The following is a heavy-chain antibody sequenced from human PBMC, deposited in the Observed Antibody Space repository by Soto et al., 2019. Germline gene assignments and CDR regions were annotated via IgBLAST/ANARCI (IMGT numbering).Heavy chain of an antibody. J-gene: IGHJ3*02. V-gene: IGHV3-23*01. CDR3: ARDRSADAYIRDAFDI. Sequence: EVQLLESGGGLVQPGGSLRLSCAASGFTFSSHAMNWVRQAPGKGLEWVSFISAGGGTTHYVDKVKGRFTISRDNSKNTLFVDMNSLRAEDTAVYHCARDRSADAYIRDAFDICGEGTMVTVSS. CDR2: ISAGGGTT. D-gene: IGHD3-3*01. CDR1: GFTFSSHA.